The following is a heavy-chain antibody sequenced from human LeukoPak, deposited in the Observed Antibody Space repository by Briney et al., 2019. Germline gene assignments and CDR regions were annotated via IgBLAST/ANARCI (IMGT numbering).Heavy chain of an antibody. CDR2: IYSGGST. Sequence: GGSLRLSCAASRFMFSIYAMSWVRQAPGKGLEWVSIIYSGGSTYYADSVKGRFTISRDNSKNTLYLQMNSPRAEDTAVYYCARRGYGDYAPFDYWGQGTLVTVSS. CDR3: ARRGYGDYAPFDY. J-gene: IGHJ4*02. D-gene: IGHD4-17*01. V-gene: IGHV3-66*04. CDR1: RFMFSIYA.